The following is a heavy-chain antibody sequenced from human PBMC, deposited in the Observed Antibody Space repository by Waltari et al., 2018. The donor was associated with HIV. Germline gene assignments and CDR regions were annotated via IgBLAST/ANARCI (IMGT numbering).Heavy chain of an antibody. CDR1: GFTFDDYA. CDR2: ISWNSGSI. CDR3: AKGLQAVAFDY. D-gene: IGHD6-19*01. Sequence: EVQLVESGGGLVQPGRSLRLSCAASGFTFDDYAMHWVRHAPGKGLEWVSGISWNSGSIGYADSVKGRFTISRDNAKNSLYLQMNSLRAEDTALYYCAKGLQAVAFDYWGQGTLVTVSS. V-gene: IGHV3-9*01. J-gene: IGHJ4*02.